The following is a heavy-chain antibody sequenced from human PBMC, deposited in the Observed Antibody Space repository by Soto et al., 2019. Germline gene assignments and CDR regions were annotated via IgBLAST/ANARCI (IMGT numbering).Heavy chain of an antibody. CDR1: GFTFSSYA. CDR2: ISYDGSNK. D-gene: IGHD3-3*01. J-gene: IGHJ5*02. CDR3: ASLRVYDFWSGYPPNWFDP. Sequence: QVQLVASGGGVVQPGRSLRLSCAASGFTFSSYAMHWVRQAPGKGLEWVAVISYDGSNKYYADSVKGRFTISRDNSKNTLYLQMNSLRAEDTAVYYCASLRVYDFWSGYPPNWFDPWGQGTLVTVSS. V-gene: IGHV3-30-3*01.